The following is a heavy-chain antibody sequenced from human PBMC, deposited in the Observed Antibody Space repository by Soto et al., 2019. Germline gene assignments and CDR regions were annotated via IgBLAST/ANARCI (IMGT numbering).Heavy chain of an antibody. J-gene: IGHJ5*02. V-gene: IGHV3-23*01. CDR3: AKDRPRDYSVAAPKGDWFDP. CDR1: GFTFSTYA. CDR2: ISDSGGST. Sequence: PGGSLRLSCTASGFTFSTYAMTWVRQAPGKGLEWVSTISDSGGSTYYADSVKGRFTISRDNSKNTLYLQMSSLRAEDTALYYCAKDRPRDYSVAAPKGDWFDPWGQGTLVTVSS. D-gene: IGHD6-13*01.